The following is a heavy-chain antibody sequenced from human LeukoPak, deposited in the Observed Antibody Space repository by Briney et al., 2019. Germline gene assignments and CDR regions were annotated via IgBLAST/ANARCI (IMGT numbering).Heavy chain of an antibody. V-gene: IGHV3-30*18. Sequence: PGGSLRLSCAASGFTFSSYGMHWVRQAPGKGLEWVAVISYDGSNKHYADSVKGRFTISRDNSKNTLYLQTNSLRAEDTAVYYCAKDDNASPFDYWGQGTLVTVSS. CDR1: GFTFSSYG. J-gene: IGHJ4*02. CDR3: AKDDNASPFDY. D-gene: IGHD1-14*01. CDR2: ISYDGSNK.